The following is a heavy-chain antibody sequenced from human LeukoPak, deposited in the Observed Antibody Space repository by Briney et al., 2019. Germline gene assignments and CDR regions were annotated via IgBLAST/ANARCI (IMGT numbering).Heavy chain of an antibody. Sequence: SETLSLTFTVSGGSINSYYWSWIRQPPGKGLEWIGYIYYSGNTNYNPSLKSRVTISIDTSKNQFSLKLSSVTTADTAVYYCARRGGYNYGSVDYWGQGTLVTVSS. CDR3: ARRGGYNYGSVDY. CDR1: GGSINSYY. J-gene: IGHJ4*02. V-gene: IGHV4-59*08. D-gene: IGHD5-18*01. CDR2: IYYSGNT.